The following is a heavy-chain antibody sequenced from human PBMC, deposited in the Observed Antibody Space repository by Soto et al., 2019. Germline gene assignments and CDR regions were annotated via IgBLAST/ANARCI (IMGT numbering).Heavy chain of an antibody. Sequence: PGESLKISCKGSGYSFATYWIGWVRQMPGKGLEWMGIIYPDNSDTRYSPSFQGQVTISADRSISTAYLQWSSLKASDNAIYYCARAYSSSTFYYWGQGTLVTVSS. V-gene: IGHV5-51*01. CDR1: GYSFATYW. CDR3: ARAYSSSTFYY. CDR2: IYPDNSDT. D-gene: IGHD6-6*01. J-gene: IGHJ4*02.